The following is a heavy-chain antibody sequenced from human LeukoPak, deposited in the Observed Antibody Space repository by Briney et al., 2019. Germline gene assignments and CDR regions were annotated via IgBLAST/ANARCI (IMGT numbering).Heavy chain of an antibody. CDR1: GFTFSSYS. CDR2: ISSSSSYI. CDR3: ARAIAARHEFDY. D-gene: IGHD6-6*01. J-gene: IGHJ4*02. Sequence: AGGSLRLSCAASGFTFSSYSMNWVRQAPGKGLEWVSSISSSSSYIYYADSVKGRFTISRDNAKNSLYLQMNSLRAEDTAVYYCARAIAARHEFDYWGQGTLVTVSS. V-gene: IGHV3-21*01.